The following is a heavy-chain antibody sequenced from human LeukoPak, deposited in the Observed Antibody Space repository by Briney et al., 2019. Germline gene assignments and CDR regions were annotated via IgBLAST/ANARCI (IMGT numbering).Heavy chain of an antibody. CDR1: GFTFSNAW. Sequence: GGSLRLSCAASGFTFSNAWMSWVRQAPGKGLEWVGRIKGKTDGGTTDYAAPVKGRFTISRDDSKNTLYLQMNSLKTEDTAVYYCTARLRDRGYYGMDVWGQGTTVTVSS. V-gene: IGHV3-15*01. D-gene: IGHD4-17*01. CDR2: IKGKTDGGTT. CDR3: TARLRDRGYYGMDV. J-gene: IGHJ6*02.